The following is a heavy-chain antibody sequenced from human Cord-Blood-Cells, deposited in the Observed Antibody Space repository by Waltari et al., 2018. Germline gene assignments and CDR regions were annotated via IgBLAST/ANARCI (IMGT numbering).Heavy chain of an antibody. CDR3: ARTKYYDFWSGYYAFDI. D-gene: IGHD3-3*01. Sequence: QVQLVQSGAEVKKPGSSVKVSCKASGGTFSSYAISWVRQAPGQGLEWMGGIIPNFGTGNYAQKFQGRVTITADESTSTAYMELSSLRSEDTAVYYCARTKYYDFWSGYYAFDIWGQGTMVTVSS. J-gene: IGHJ3*02. V-gene: IGHV1-69*12. CDR1: GGTFSSYA. CDR2: IIPNFGTG.